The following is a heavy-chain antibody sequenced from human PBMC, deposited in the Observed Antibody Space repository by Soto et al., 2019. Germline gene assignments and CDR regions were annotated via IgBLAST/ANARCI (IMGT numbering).Heavy chain of an antibody. CDR3: AKDGTRTTVAHNDY. D-gene: IGHD6-19*01. J-gene: IGHJ4*02. V-gene: IGHV3-23*01. Sequence: GGSRRLSCAASVSTFSSYAMSWVRQAPGTGLERGPTISGSGGSTYYADSVKSRFTTSRDNSKNTLYLQLNILRAEATAVSYCAKDGTRTTVAHNDYWGQGTLVTVSS. CDR2: ISGSGGST. CDR1: VSTFSSYA.